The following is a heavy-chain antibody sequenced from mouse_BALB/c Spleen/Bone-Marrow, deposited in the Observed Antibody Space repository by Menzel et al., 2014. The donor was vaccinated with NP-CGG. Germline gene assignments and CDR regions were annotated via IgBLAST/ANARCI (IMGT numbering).Heavy chain of an antibody. CDR3: TRSETGPFAY. D-gene: IGHD4-1*01. V-gene: IGHV14-4*02. CDR1: GLNIKDYY. J-gene: IGHJ3*01. CDR2: IDPENGDT. Sequence: EVQLQQSGAELVRSGASAKLSCTASGLNIKDYYMHWVKQRPEQGLEWIGWIDPENGDTEYAPKFQGKATMTADTSSNTAYLQLSSLTSEDTAVYYCTRSETGPFAYWGQGTLVTASA.